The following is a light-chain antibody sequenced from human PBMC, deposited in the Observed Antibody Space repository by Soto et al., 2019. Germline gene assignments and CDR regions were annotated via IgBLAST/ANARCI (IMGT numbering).Light chain of an antibody. CDR2: TAS. V-gene: IGKV1-12*01. CDR3: QHANSFPRT. CDR1: QDISSW. J-gene: IGKJ3*01. Sequence: DIQMTQSPSSVSASVGDRVTITCRASQDISSWLAWYQQRPGKAPKLLIYTASTLQSGVPSRFSGSGSGTDFTLTISRRQPEEFATYSCQHANSFPRTFGPRTKVDIK.